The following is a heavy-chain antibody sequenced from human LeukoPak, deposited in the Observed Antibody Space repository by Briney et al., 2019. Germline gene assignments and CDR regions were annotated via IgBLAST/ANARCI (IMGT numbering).Heavy chain of an antibody. CDR2: ISGNGGST. V-gene: IGHV3-64D*06. J-gene: IGHJ4*02. CDR3: GRTTVTFQFDH. CDR1: GFTFSSYA. D-gene: IGHD4-17*01. Sequence: AGGSLRLSCSASGFTFSSYAMHWVRQAPGKGLEYVSGISGNGGSTYYADSVRGRFTISRDSSKNTLYLQMSSLRAEDTAVYFCGRTTVTFQFDHWGQGTLVTVSS.